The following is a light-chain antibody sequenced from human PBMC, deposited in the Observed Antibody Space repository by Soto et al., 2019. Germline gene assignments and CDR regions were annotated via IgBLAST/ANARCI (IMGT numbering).Light chain of an antibody. V-gene: IGKV3-20*01. CDR3: QQYGSSPIT. Sequence: EIVLTQSPGTLSLSPGERATLSCGASQSVSSSHLAWYQQKPGQAPRLLIYGASSRATGIPDRFSGRGSGTDFTLTISRLEPEDFAVFYCQQYGSSPITFGQGTRLEIK. CDR2: GAS. J-gene: IGKJ5*01. CDR1: QSVSSSH.